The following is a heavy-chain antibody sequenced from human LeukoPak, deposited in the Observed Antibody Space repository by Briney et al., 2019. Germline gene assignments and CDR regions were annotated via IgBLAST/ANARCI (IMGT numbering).Heavy chain of an antibody. CDR1: GFTFSSYA. CDR2: ISGSGGST. Sequence: PGGSLRLSCAASGFTFSSYAMSWVRQAPGKGLEWVSAISGSGGSTYYADSVKGRFTISRDNSKNTLYLQMNSLRAEDTAVYYCAKVRGYYYGSGSYDYWGQGTLVTVSS. J-gene: IGHJ4*02. D-gene: IGHD3-10*01. V-gene: IGHV3-23*01. CDR3: AKVRGYYYGSGSYDY.